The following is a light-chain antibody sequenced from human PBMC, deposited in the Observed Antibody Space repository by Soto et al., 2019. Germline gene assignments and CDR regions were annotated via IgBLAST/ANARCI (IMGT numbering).Light chain of an antibody. V-gene: IGLV1-44*01. CDR2: NNN. Sequence: QAVVTQPPSASGTPGQRVTISCSGSSSNIGRNTVNWYQQFPGTAPNLLIYNNNERPSGVPDRFSGSKSGTSASLAISGLRSEDEADYSCAVWDASLNGRVFGGGTKLTVL. CDR3: AVWDASLNGRV. J-gene: IGLJ3*02. CDR1: SSNIGRNT.